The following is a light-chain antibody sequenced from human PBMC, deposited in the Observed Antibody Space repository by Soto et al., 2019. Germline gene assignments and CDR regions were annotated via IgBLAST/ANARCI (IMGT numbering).Light chain of an antibody. CDR2: DVS. CDR3: SSRARGSPLV. Sequence: QSALPQPASVSGSPGQSITISCTGTSSDIGVYNRVSWYQQHPGKAPKHMIYDVSNRPSGVSDRFSDSKSGNTAALTIAGFQAEDEAYYPCSSRARGSPLVFGGGTKLTVL. CDR1: SSDIGVYNR. J-gene: IGLJ2*01. V-gene: IGLV2-14*03.